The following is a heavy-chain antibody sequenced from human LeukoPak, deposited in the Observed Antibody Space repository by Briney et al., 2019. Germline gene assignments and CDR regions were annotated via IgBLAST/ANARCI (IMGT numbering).Heavy chain of an antibody. V-gene: IGHV4-59*01. Sequence: SETLSLTCTVSGGSISSYYWSWIRQPPGKGLEWIGYFYYSGSTNYNPSLKSRVTISVDTSKNQFSLKLSSVTAADTAVYYCARVPYSSGWVWFDPWGQGTLVTVSS. CDR3: ARVPYSSGWVWFDP. CDR2: FYYSGST. J-gene: IGHJ5*02. D-gene: IGHD6-19*01. CDR1: GGSISSYY.